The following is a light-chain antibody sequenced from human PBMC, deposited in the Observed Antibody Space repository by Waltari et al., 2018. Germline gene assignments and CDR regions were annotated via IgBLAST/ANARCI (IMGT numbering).Light chain of an antibody. CDR1: SSNIGARDG. Sequence: QSVLTQPPSVSGAPGQRVTISCTGSSSNIGARDGFHWYQQLPGKAPRLLIYGNNNRPSGVPDRFSGSKSGTSASLAITGLQAEDEADYYCQSYDGSHVVFGGGTKLTVL. CDR2: GNN. CDR3: QSYDGSHVV. J-gene: IGLJ2*01. V-gene: IGLV1-40*01.